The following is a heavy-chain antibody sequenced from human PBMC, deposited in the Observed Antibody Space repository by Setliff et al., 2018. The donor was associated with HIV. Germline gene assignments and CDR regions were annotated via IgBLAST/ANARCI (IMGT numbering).Heavy chain of an antibody. CDR3: ARGDDYSNYVAFDI. V-gene: IGHV4-4*08. CDR2: IYTSGST. J-gene: IGHJ3*02. Sequence: PPGKGLEWIGYIYTSGSTNYNPSLKSRVTIYVDTSKNQFSLKLSSVTAADTAVYYCARGDDYSNYVAFDIWGQGTMVTVSS. D-gene: IGHD4-4*01.